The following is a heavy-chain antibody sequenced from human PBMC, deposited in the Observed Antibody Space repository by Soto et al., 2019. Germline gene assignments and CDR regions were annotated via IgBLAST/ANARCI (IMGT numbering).Heavy chain of an antibody. Sequence: PGGSLRLSCAASGFTFSSYSMNWVRQAPGKGLEWVSYIGSSSSTIYYEDSVKGRFTISRDNAKNSLYLQMNSLRDEDTAVYYCASSESAMVRGVKYNWFDPWGQGTLVTVSS. CDR3: ASSESAMVRGVKYNWFDP. CDR2: IGSSSSTI. V-gene: IGHV3-48*02. D-gene: IGHD3-10*01. CDR1: GFTFSSYS. J-gene: IGHJ5*02.